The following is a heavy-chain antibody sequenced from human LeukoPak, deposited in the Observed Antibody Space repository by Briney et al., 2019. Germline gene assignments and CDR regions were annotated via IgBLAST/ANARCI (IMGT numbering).Heavy chain of an antibody. CDR2: IKQDGSEK. CDR1: RFTFSNYW. V-gene: IGHV3-7*01. D-gene: IGHD6-19*01. J-gene: IGHJ4*02. CDR3: ARVLAVAGRGQFRGFDY. Sequence: GGSLRLSCAASRFTFSNYWMSWVRQAPGMGLEWVANIKQDGSEKDYVDSVKGRFTIARDNAKNSLYLQMNSLRAEDTAVYYCARVLAVAGRGQFRGFDYWGQGTLVTVSS.